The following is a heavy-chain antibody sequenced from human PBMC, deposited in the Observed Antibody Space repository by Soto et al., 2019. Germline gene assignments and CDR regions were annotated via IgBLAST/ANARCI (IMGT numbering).Heavy chain of an antibody. J-gene: IGHJ5*02. CDR2: IYYSGST. CDR1: VGSISSSSYY. D-gene: IGHD6-19*01. CDR3: ARHEGIAVRAGWFDP. V-gene: IGHV4-39*01. Sequence: ETLSLTCTVPVGSISSSSYYWGWILQPPGKALEGIGSIYYSGSTYYNPSLKSRVTISVDTSKNQFSLKLSSVTAADTAVYYCARHEGIAVRAGWFDPWGQGTLVTVSS.